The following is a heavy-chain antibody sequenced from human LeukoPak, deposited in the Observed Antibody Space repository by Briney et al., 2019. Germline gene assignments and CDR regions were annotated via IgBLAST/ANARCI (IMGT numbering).Heavy chain of an antibody. D-gene: IGHD3-10*01. Sequence: GESLKISCKGSGYSFTSYWIGWVRQMPGKGLECMGIIYPDDSDTTYSPSFQGQVTISADKSFSTAYLQWSSLKASDTAIYYCARLGGDTYYFGSASYPNWYFDLWGRGTLVTASS. CDR2: IYPDDSDT. V-gene: IGHV5-51*01. CDR1: GYSFTSYW. CDR3: ARLGGDTYYFGSASYPNWYFDL. J-gene: IGHJ2*01.